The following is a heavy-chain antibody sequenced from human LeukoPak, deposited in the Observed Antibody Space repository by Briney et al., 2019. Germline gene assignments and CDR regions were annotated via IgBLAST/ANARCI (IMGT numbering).Heavy chain of an antibody. Sequence: GGSLRLSCAASGFTFSSYVMTWVRQAPGKRLEWVSTISGNGDNTHYADSVKGRFTISRDNSKNTLFLQMDSLRAEDTAVYYCAKDGGYDYVSAFDIWGQGTMVSVSS. J-gene: IGHJ3*02. CDR1: GFTFSSYV. D-gene: IGHD5-12*01. V-gene: IGHV3-23*01. CDR2: ISGNGDNT. CDR3: AKDGGYDYVSAFDI.